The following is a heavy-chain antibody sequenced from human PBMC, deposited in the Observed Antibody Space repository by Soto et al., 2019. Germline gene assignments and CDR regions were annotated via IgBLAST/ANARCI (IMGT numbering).Heavy chain of an antibody. D-gene: IGHD3-22*01. CDR2: IHWNDDK. Sequence: SGPTLVNPTQTLTLTCSFSGFSLSAYGVRVIWFRQPPGETLEWLALIHWNDDKRYSPYLKSRLTITKDTSKNQVVLKLTNLDPLDTGTYFCAHTKDSSGFLTSWGQGIMVTV. J-gene: IGHJ5*02. CDR3: AHTKDSSGFLTS. V-gene: IGHV2-5*01. CDR1: GFSLSAYGVR.